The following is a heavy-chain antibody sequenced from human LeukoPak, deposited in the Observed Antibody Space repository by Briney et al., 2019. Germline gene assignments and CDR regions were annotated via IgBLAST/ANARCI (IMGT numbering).Heavy chain of an antibody. Sequence: PGGSLRLSCAASGFTFSSYAMHWVRQAPGKGLEWVAVISYDGSNKYYADSVKGRFTISRVNSKNTLYLQMNSLRAEDTAVYYCAKDPGSSGYSYAWGYWGQGTLVTVSS. CDR1: GFTFSSYA. V-gene: IGHV3-30*04. CDR2: ISYDGSNK. D-gene: IGHD5-18*01. J-gene: IGHJ4*02. CDR3: AKDPGSSGYSYAWGY.